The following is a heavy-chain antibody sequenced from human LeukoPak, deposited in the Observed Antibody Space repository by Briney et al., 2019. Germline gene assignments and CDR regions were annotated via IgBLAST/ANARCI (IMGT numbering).Heavy chain of an antibody. V-gene: IGHV3-74*01. J-gene: IGHJ4*02. D-gene: IGHD5-12*01. CDR1: GFTFTSFW. Sequence: GGSLRLSCAASGFTFTSFWMHWVRQAPGQGLVWVSRINNDGSGTSYADSVKGRFTISRDDAKNSLYLQMNSLRAEDTAMYYCARGRYSGTTYYFDYWGQGTLVTVSS. CDR2: INNDGSGT. CDR3: ARGRYSGTTYYFDY.